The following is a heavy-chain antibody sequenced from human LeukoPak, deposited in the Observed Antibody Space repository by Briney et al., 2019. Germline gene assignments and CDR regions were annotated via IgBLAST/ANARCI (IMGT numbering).Heavy chain of an antibody. Sequence: GGSLRLSCAASGFTFSSYAMSWVRQAPGKGLEWVSAISGSGGSTYYADSVKGRFTISRDNSKNTLYLQMNSLRAEDTTVYYCAKDQSASPYGGYYWGQGTLVTVSS. CDR1: GFTFSSYA. D-gene: IGHD4-17*01. J-gene: IGHJ4*02. CDR2: ISGSGGST. CDR3: AKDQSASPYGGYY. V-gene: IGHV3-23*01.